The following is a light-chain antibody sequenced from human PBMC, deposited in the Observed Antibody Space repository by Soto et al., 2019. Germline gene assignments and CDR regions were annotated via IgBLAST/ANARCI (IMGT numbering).Light chain of an antibody. Sequence: DIVLTQSPGTLSLSPGERATISCRTSQSVSSRYLAWFQQKPGQGPRLLIYAASSRYTALPDRFSGSGSGTEFTLTISRLEPEDFAVYYCLQDDMSPWTFGQGTKVEIK. CDR1: QSVSSRY. CDR2: AAS. CDR3: LQDDMSPWT. J-gene: IGKJ1*01. V-gene: IGKV3-20*01.